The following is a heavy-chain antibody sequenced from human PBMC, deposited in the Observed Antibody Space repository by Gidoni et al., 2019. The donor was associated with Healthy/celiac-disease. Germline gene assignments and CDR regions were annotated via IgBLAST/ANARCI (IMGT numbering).Heavy chain of an antibody. V-gene: IGHV4-39*07. J-gene: IGHJ5*02. CDR1: GGSISSSSYY. D-gene: IGHD3-22*01. CDR3: ARDGPNYYDSSGYLHWFDP. CDR2: IYYSGST. Sequence: QLQLQESGPGLVKSSETLSLTCTVSGGSISSSSYYWGWIRQPPGKGLEWIGSIYYSGSTYYNPSLKSRVTISVDTSKNQFSLKLSSVTAADTAVYYCARDGPNYYDSSGYLHWFDPWGQGTLVTVSS.